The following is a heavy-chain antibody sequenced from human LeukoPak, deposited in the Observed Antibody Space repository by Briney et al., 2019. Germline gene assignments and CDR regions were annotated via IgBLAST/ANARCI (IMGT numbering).Heavy chain of an antibody. CDR1: GFIFSRYD. D-gene: IGHD4-17*01. CDR2: IWHDGSKT. CDR3: ARDPATVTSHFDY. J-gene: IGHJ4*02. Sequence: GGSLRLSCVASGFIFSRYDMHWVRQAPGKGLEWVGLIWHDGSKTHYADSVKGRFTISRDDSKSTLYVQMNSLRVEDTAVYYCARDPATVTSHFDYWGQGALVTVSS. V-gene: IGHV3-33*01.